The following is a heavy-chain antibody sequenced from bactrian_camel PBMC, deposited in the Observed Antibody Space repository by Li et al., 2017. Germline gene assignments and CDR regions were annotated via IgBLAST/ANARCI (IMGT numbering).Heavy chain of an antibody. V-gene: IGHV3S53*01. J-gene: IGHJ4*01. CDR1: GYTYIRNC. Sequence: HVQLVESGGGLVQPGGSLRLSCAASGYTYIRNCMGFFRQAPGKEREGVAAIDNNGRTNYAASVRGRFTISEDKAETTLYLQMNSLKPEDTAMYSCAAALPFTGGTFSTSKYTYWGQGTQVTVS. D-gene: IGHD2*01. CDR3: AAALPFTGGTFSTSKYTY. CDR2: IDNNGRT.